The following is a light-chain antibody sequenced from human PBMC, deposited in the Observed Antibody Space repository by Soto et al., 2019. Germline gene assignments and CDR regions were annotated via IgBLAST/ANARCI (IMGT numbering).Light chain of an antibody. Sequence: SYELTQPPSVSVSPGQTASITCSGEKLGDKYACWYQQKPGQSPVLVIYQDSKRPSGIHERFSGSNSGNTATLTISGTKAMDEADYYCQAWDSSTEVVGTGTKLTVL. J-gene: IGLJ1*01. CDR3: QAWDSSTEV. V-gene: IGLV3-1*01. CDR1: KLGDKY. CDR2: QDS.